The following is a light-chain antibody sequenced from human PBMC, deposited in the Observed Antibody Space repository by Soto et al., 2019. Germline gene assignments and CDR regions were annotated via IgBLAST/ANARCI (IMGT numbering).Light chain of an antibody. V-gene: IGLV2-14*03. J-gene: IGLJ1*01. CDR2: GVS. Sequence: QSVLTQPASVSGSPGQSITISCTGTSSDIGGCNFVSRYQHHPGKAPRLMIFGVSDRPSGVSDRFSGSKSGNTASLTISGLQADDEADYYCSSYISSTTPYVFGTGTKVTVL. CDR3: SSYISSTTPYV. CDR1: SSDIGGCNF.